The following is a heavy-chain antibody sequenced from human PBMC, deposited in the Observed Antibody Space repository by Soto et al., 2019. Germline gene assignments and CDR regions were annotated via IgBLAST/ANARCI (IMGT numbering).Heavy chain of an antibody. CDR2: RSQDGSNK. CDR1: GFTFSSYA. J-gene: IGHJ4*02. CDR3: ARFKCCSGGSCYPYFHY. Sequence: QVHLVESGGGVVQPARSLRLSCAASGFTFSSYAMHWVRQAPGKGLERVAVRSQDGSNKCYADSVKGRFTISRDNSHNTLYLQMNSLRAEDTAVSYCARFKCCSGGSCYPYFHYWGQGTLVTVSS. D-gene: IGHD2-15*01. V-gene: IGHV3-30-3*01.